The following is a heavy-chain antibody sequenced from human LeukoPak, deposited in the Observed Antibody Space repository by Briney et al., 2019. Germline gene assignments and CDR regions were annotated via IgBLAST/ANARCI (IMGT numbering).Heavy chain of an antibody. J-gene: IGHJ6*02. CDR3: ANALQKYVILTGYAYYYYYGMDV. CDR2: ISGSGGST. CDR1: GFTFSSYA. Sequence: GGSLRLSCAASGFTFSSYAMSWVRQAPGKGLEWVSAISGSGGSTYYADSVKGRFTISRDNSKNTLYLQMNSLRAEDTAVYYCANALQKYVILTGYAYYYYYGMDVWGQGTTVTVSS. D-gene: IGHD3-9*01. V-gene: IGHV3-23*01.